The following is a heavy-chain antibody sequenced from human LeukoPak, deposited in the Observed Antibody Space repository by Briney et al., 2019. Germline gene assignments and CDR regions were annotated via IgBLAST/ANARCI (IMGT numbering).Heavy chain of an antibody. CDR1: GFTFSSYA. D-gene: IGHD3-10*01. CDR2: ISGSADRT. J-gene: IGHJ4*02. V-gene: IGHV3-23*01. CDR3: AKESPHGSGSRNYYFHY. Sequence: GGSLRLSCAASGFTFSSYAMSWVRQAPGKGLEWVSAISGSADRTYYADSVKGRFTISRDNSKNTLYLQMNSLRPEDTTIYYCAKESPHGSGSRNYYFHYWGQGTLVTVSS.